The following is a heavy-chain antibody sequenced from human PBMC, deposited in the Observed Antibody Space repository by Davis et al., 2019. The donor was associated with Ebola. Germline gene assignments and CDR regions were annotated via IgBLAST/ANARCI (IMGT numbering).Heavy chain of an antibody. J-gene: IGHJ4*02. CDR3: ARRVWLNWGSAAHFDS. D-gene: IGHD7-27*01. CDR1: GYTFTKNW. CDR2: IHPGDSDT. Sequence: GESLKISCKGYGYTFTKNWIAWVRQRPGKGLEWMGTIHPGDSDTKYSPSFQGQVTISVDKSINTAFLQWSSLKASDTAMYFCARRVWLNWGSAAHFDSWGQGTLVTVSS. V-gene: IGHV5-51*01.